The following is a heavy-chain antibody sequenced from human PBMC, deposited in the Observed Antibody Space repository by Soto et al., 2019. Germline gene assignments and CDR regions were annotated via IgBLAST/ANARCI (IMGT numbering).Heavy chain of an antibody. CDR1: GCTFSSYA. CDR2: IIPIFGTA. D-gene: IGHD5-12*01. CDR3: ASGSGYSGYEKPYGMDV. V-gene: IGHV1-69*13. J-gene: IGHJ6*02. Sequence: SVKVSCKASGCTFSSYAISWVRQAPGQGLEWMGGIIPIFGTANYAQKFQGRVTITADESTSTAYMELSSLRSEDTAVYYCASGSGYSGYEKPYGMDVWGQGTTVTVS.